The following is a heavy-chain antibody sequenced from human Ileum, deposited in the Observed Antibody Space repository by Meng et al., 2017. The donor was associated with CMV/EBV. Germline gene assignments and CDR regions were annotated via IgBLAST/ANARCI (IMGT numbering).Heavy chain of an antibody. D-gene: IGHD3-10*01. J-gene: IGHJ2*01. Sequence: GGSLRLSCKGSGYSFTSYWIGWVRQMPGKGLEWMGIIYPGDSDTRYSPSFQGQVTISADKSISTAYLQWSRLKASDTAMYYCARGLWFGEPSRWYFDLWGRGTLVTVSS. CDR1: GYSFTSYW. CDR2: IYPGDSDT. V-gene: IGHV5-51*01. CDR3: ARGLWFGEPSRWYFDL.